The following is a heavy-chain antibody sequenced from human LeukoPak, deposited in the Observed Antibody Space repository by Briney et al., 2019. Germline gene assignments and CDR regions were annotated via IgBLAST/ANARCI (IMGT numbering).Heavy chain of an antibody. V-gene: IGHV1-69*05. D-gene: IGHD3-9*01. Sequence: SVKVSCKASGGTFSSYAISWVRQAPGQGLEWMGGIIPIFGTANYAQKLQGRVTITTDESTSTAYMELSSLRSEDTAVYYCASGGPRVGDHYDILTGYYNPFDYWGQGTLVTVSS. J-gene: IGHJ4*02. CDR2: IIPIFGTA. CDR3: ASGGPRVGDHYDILTGYYNPFDY. CDR1: GGTFSSYA.